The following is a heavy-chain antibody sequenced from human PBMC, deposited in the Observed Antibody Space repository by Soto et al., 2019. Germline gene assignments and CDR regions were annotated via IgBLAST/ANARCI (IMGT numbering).Heavy chain of an antibody. V-gene: IGHV3-49*03. Sequence: GGSLRLSCTASGFTFGDYAMSWFRQAPGKGLEWVGFIRSKAYGGKTEYAASGKGGFTISRDDSKSIAYLQMNSLKTEDTAVYYCTRLIVVVPAAISYYMDVWGKGTTVTVSS. D-gene: IGHD2-2*01. J-gene: IGHJ6*03. CDR3: TRLIVVVPAAISYYMDV. CDR1: GFTFGDYA. CDR2: IRSKAYGGKT.